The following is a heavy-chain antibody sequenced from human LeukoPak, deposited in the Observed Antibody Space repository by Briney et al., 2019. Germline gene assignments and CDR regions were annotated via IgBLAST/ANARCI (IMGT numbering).Heavy chain of an antibody. CDR1: GYTFTSYG. V-gene: IGHV1-18*01. Sequence: ASVKVSCKASGYTFTSYGISWVRQAPGQGLEWMGWISAYNGNTNYAQKLQGRVTITADESTNTAYMELSSLRSEDTAVYYCARDDANSGVVGSWFDPWGQGTLVTVSS. J-gene: IGHJ5*02. CDR3: ARDDANSGVVGSWFDP. D-gene: IGHD6-19*01. CDR2: ISAYNGNT.